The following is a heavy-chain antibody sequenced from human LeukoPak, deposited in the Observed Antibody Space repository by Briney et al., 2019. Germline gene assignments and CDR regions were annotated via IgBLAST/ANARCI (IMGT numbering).Heavy chain of an antibody. CDR1: GYTLTELS. J-gene: IGHJ6*03. CDR3: ATLVRGGNDGYYYMDV. CDR2: FDPEDGET. V-gene: IGHV1-24*01. Sequence: ASVKVTCKVSGYTLTELSMHWVREAPGKGLEWMGGFDPEDGETIYAQKFQGRVTMTEDTSTDTAYMELSSLRSEDTAVNYCATLVRGGNDGYYYMDVWGKGTTVTVSS. D-gene: IGHD1-1*01.